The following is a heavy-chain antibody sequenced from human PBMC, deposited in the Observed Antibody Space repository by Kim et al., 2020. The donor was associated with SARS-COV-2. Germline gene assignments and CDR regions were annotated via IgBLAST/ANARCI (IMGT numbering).Heavy chain of an antibody. CDR3: TRPSTSGDY. J-gene: IGHJ4*02. V-gene: IGHV3-73*01. Sequence: GGSLRLSCAASGFIFSGSGIHWVRQAPGKGLEWVGRIRSQPKNYATAYAASVQGRFTIFRDDSKSTAYLQMNSLKTEDTAEYYCTRPSTSGDYWGQGTLGTVST. D-gene: IGHD2-2*01. CDR2: IRSQPKNYAT. CDR1: GFIFSGSG.